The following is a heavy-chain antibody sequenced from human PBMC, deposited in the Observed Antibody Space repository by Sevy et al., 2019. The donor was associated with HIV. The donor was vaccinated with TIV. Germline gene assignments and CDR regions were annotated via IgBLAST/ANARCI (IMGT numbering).Heavy chain of an antibody. CDR3: AKHPDLLYPQFGMDV. Sequence: QLGGSLRLSCAASGFTFSSCAMSWVRQAPGKGLEWVSAISGSGGSAYSADSVKGRFTISRDNSKKMLYLQMNSLRADDTAVYYCAKHPDLLYPQFGMDVWGQGTTVTVSS. D-gene: IGHD2-8*01. CDR2: ISGSGGSA. J-gene: IGHJ6*02. V-gene: IGHV3-23*01. CDR1: GFTFSSCA.